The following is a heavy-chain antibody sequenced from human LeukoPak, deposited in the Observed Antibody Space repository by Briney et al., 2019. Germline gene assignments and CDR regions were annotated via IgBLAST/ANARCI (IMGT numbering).Heavy chain of an antibody. J-gene: IGHJ6*02. CDR3: ARDPPRSTNFGVVIVKDGMDV. V-gene: IGHV3-7*01. CDR1: GFTFSSYW. Sequence: GGSLRLSCAASGFTFSSYWMSWVRQAPGKGLEWVANIKQDGSEKYYVDSVKGRFTISRDNAKNSLYLQMNSLRAEDTAVYYCARDPPRSTNFGVVIVKDGMDVWGQGTTVTVSS. D-gene: IGHD3-3*01. CDR2: IKQDGSEK.